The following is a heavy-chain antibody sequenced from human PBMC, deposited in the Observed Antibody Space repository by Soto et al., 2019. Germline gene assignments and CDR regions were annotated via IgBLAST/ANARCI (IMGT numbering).Heavy chain of an antibody. J-gene: IGHJ4*02. CDR3: ALPGRSSGITDY. D-gene: IGHD6-19*01. CDR2: INHSGST. V-gene: IGHV4-34*01. Sequence: SETLSLTCAVYGGSFSGYYWSWIRQPPGKGLEWIGEINHSGSTNYNPSLKSRVTISVDTSKNQFSLKLSSVTAADTAVYYCALPGRSSGITDYWGQGTLVTVSS. CDR1: GGSFSGYY.